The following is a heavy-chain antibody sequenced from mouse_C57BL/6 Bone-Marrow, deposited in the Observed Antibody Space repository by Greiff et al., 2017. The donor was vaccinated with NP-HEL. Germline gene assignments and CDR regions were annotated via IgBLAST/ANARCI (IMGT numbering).Heavy chain of an antibody. Sequence: TFTDYYINWVKQRPGQGLEWIGWIYPGSGNTKYNEKFKGKATLTVDTSSSTAYMQLSSLTSEDSAVYFCARSPIGSSWYFDVWGTGTTVTVSS. V-gene: IGHV1-84*01. J-gene: IGHJ1*03. D-gene: IGHD2-14*01. CDR1: TFTDYY. CDR3: ARSPIGSSWYFDV. CDR2: IYPGSGNT.